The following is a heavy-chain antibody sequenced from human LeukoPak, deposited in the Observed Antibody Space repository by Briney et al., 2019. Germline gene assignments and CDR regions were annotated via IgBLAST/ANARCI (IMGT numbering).Heavy chain of an antibody. D-gene: IGHD2-15*01. CDR1: GGSISSGGYY. J-gene: IGHJ3*02. Sequence: SDTLSLTCTVSGGSISSGGYYWRWIRQHPGKRLEWIGYIYYSGSTYYNPSLKSRVTISVDTSKNQFSLHLSSVTAADTAVYYCARGPQYVAAFDIWGQGTMVTVSS. V-gene: IGHV4-31*03. CDR2: IYYSGST. CDR3: ARGPQYVAAFDI.